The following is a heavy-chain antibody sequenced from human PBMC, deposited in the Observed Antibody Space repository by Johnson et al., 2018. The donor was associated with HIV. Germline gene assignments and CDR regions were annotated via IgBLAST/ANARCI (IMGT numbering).Heavy chain of an antibody. J-gene: IGHJ3*02. CDR1: GFLVSSNY. CDR2: IYGGGSGGST. CDR3: ARGVYSSSWYGAFDI. Sequence: VQLVESGGGLIQPGGSLRLSCAASGFLVSSNYMSWVRQAPGKGLEWVSVIYGGGSGGSTYYVDSVKGRFTISRDNSKNTLYLQMNSLRAEDTAVYYCARGVYSSSWYGAFDIWGQGTMVTVSS. V-gene: IGHV3-53*01. D-gene: IGHD6-13*01.